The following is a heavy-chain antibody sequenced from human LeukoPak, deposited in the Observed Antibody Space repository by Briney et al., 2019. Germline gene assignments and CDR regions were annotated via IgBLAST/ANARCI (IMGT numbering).Heavy chain of an antibody. CDR2: ISGNGDNT. CDR3: ARGRAAVVSAAINH. D-gene: IGHD2-2*01. V-gene: IGHV3-23*01. CDR1: GFTFSSYA. Sequence: SGGSLRLSCAVSGFTFSSYAMSWVRQAPGKGLEWVSVISGNGDNTYYADSVKGRFTISRDNSKNTLYLQMSSLGAEDTALYYCARGRAAVVSAAINHWAQGTLVSVPS. J-gene: IGHJ5*02.